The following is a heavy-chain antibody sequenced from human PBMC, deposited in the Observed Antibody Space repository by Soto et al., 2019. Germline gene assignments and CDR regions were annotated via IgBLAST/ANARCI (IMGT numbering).Heavy chain of an antibody. CDR3: ARAPAGTSPFFDY. CDR2: ISSSSSTK. Sequence: SLRLSCAASGFTFSSYWMHWVRQAPGKGLEWVSYISSSSSTKYYADSVKGRFTISRDNAKNSLYLQMNSLRDEDMAVYYCARAPAGTSPFFDYWGQGALVTVSS. J-gene: IGHJ4*02. V-gene: IGHV3-48*02. CDR1: GFTFSSYW. D-gene: IGHD6-13*01.